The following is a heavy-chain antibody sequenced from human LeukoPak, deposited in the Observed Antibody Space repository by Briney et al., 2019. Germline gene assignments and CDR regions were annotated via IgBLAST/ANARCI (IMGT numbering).Heavy chain of an antibody. J-gene: IGHJ4*02. Sequence: GGSLRLSCAASGFTFSSYSMHWVRLAPGKGPEYVSIISSNGGTTYYADSVKGRFTISRDNSKNTLYLQMGSLRAEDMAVYYCGKSLGGITYGPGYYGGQGTLVTVSS. CDR2: ISSNGGTT. V-gene: IGHV3-64*02. D-gene: IGHD3-16*01. CDR3: GKSLGGITYGPGYY. CDR1: GFTFSSYS.